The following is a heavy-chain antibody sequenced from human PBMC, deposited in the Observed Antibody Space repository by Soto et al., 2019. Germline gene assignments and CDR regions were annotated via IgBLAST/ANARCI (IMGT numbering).Heavy chain of an antibody. J-gene: IGHJ5*02. V-gene: IGHV3-33*01. Sequence: QVHLVKSGGGVVQPGRSLRLSCAASGFTFSSYGMHWVRQAPGKGLEWVAGIWYDGSNKYYADSVKGRFTISRVNSKNTHYLQIHSLRAEDTAVYYCEIEGRGRYCRGGSGLHGHFDPWGQGNLVTVSS. CDR2: IWYDGSNK. CDR3: EIEGRGRYCRGGSGLHGHFDP. D-gene: IGHD2-15*01. CDR1: GFTFSSYG.